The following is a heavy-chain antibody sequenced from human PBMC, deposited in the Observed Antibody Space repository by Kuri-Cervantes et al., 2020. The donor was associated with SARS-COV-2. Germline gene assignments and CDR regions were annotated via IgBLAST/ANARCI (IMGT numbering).Heavy chain of an antibody. CDR3: AKDIREQLVGGVGWFDP. D-gene: IGHD6-6*01. Sequence: GESLKISCAASGFTFSNYWMTWVRQAPGKGLEWVANTNQDGNEKHYADSVKGRFTISRDNAKNSLYLQMNSLRAEDTALYYCAKDIREQLVGGVGWFDPWGQGTLVTVSS. CDR1: GFTFSNYW. J-gene: IGHJ5*02. V-gene: IGHV3-7*05. CDR2: TNQDGNEK.